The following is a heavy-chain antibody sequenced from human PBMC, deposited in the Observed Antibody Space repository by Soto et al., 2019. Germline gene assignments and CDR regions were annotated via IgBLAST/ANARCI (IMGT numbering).Heavy chain of an antibody. Sequence: SETLSLTCTVSGGSISSGGYYWSWIRQHPGKGLEWIGYIYYSGSTYYNPSLKSRVTISVDTSKNQFSLKLSSVTAADTAVYYCARVAGTAMAELGYYYYGMDVWGQGTTVTVSS. D-gene: IGHD5-18*01. CDR1: GGSISSGGYY. CDR3: ARVAGTAMAELGYYYYGMDV. CDR2: IYYSGST. J-gene: IGHJ6*02. V-gene: IGHV4-31*03.